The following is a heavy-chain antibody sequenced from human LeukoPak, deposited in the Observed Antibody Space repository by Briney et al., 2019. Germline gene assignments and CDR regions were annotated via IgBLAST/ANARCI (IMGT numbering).Heavy chain of an antibody. Sequence: ASVKVSCKASGYTFTSYYMRWVRQAPGQGLEWMGIINPSGGSTSYAQKFQGRVTMTRDTSTSTVYMELSGLRSEDTAVYYCARDKQQLVRGNWFDPWGQGTLVTVSS. J-gene: IGHJ5*02. D-gene: IGHD6-13*01. CDR1: GYTFTSYY. CDR3: ARDKQQLVRGNWFDP. V-gene: IGHV1-46*01. CDR2: INPSGGST.